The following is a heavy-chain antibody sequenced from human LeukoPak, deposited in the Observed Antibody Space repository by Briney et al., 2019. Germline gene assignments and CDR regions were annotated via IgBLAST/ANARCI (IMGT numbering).Heavy chain of an antibody. D-gene: IGHD1-1*01. V-gene: IGHV3-48*02. CDR1: GFTFSTCT. J-gene: IGHJ3*02. CDR2: IGISGSSI. Sequence: GGSLRLSCAASGFTFSTCTMNWVRQAPGKGLEWVSYIGISGSSINYADSLKGRFTISRDNAKNSVYLQMNSLRDEDTAVYYCAREYTYALDIWGQGTMVTVSS. CDR3: AREYTYALDI.